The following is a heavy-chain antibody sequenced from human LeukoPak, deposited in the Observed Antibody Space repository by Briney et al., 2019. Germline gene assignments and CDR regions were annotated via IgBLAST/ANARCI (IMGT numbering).Heavy chain of an antibody. CDR3: ARANYYGSGKKDLDY. J-gene: IGHJ4*02. CDR2: MNPNSGNT. V-gene: IGHV1-8*01. D-gene: IGHD3-10*01. CDR1: GYTFTTYD. Sequence: GASVKVSCKASGYTFTTYDINWVRQATGQGLEWMGWMNPNSGNTGYAQKFQGRVTMTRNTSMSTAYTELSSLRSEDTAVYYCARANYYGSGKKDLDYWGQGTLVTVSS.